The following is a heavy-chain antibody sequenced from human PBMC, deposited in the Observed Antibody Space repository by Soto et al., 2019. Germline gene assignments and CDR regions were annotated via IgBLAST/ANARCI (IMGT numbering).Heavy chain of an antibody. CDR1: GFTFSSYW. CDR2: IKSDGSST. J-gene: IGHJ4*02. CDR3: ARAGWGGTERIDN. V-gene: IGHV3-74*01. D-gene: IGHD2-15*01. Sequence: EVQLVESGGGLVQPGGSLILSCAASGFTFSSYWMDWVRQAPGKGLVWVSRIKSDGSSTRYADSVKGRFTISRDNAKNTLYLQMNSLRVEDTAVYYCARAGWGGTERIDNSGQGTLVIVSS.